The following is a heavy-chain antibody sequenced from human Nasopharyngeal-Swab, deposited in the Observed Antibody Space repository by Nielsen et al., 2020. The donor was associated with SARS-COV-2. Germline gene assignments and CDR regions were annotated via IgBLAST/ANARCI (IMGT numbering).Heavy chain of an antibody. D-gene: IGHD1-14*01. V-gene: IGHV4-28*05. CDR2: IYYTGTI. J-gene: IGHJ5*02. CDR1: GYSITSSNW. CDR3: VRNEGYRTSGWFDP. Sequence: SETLSLTCAVSGYSITSSNWWGWVRQPPGKGLEWIGYIYYTGTIYSNPSLKSRVTMSVDTSKNQFSLRLTSVTAVDTALYYCVRNEGYRTSGWFDPWGQGTLVTVSS.